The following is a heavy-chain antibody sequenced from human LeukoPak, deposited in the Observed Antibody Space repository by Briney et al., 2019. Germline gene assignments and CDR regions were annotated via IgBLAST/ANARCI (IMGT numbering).Heavy chain of an antibody. CDR2: IKHDGGEK. D-gene: IGHD7-27*01. CDR3: AGEIGTYKLGQFDY. J-gene: IGHJ4*02. V-gene: IGHV3-7*01. CDR1: GFPFSKYW. Sequence: GGSLRLSCAVSGFPFSKYWMSWIRQAPGKGLESVANIKHDGGEKYYVDSLKGRFTISRDNSRNTLFLQMNSLRVEDTAVYYCAGEIGTYKLGQFDYWGRGTLVTVSS.